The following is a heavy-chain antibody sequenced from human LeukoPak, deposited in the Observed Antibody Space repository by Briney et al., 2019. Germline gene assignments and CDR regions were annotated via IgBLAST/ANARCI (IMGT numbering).Heavy chain of an antibody. Sequence: PSETLPLTCTVSGGSISSYYWSWIRQPPGKGLEWIGYIYYSGSTNYNPSLKSRVTMSVDTSKNQFSLKLSSVTAADTAVYYCARDGSDLWFGELSGAFDIWGQGTMVTVSS. V-gene: IGHV4-59*12. CDR1: GGSISSYY. J-gene: IGHJ3*02. CDR3: ARDGSDLWFGELSGAFDI. D-gene: IGHD3-10*01. CDR2: IYYSGST.